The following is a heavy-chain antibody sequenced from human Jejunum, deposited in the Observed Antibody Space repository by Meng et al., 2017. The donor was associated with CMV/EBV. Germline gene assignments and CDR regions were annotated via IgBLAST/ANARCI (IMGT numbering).Heavy chain of an antibody. V-gene: IGHV1-18*01. CDR2: VSSYTDNT. D-gene: IGHD1-26*01. Sequence: SCKTSDYDFSDYGISWVRQAPGQGLEWIGWVSSYTDNTKYAPKFQGRVTMTADASITTAHLELRSLRSDDTAVYYCARKQWEPDYWGQGTLVTVSS. CDR1: DYDFSDYG. J-gene: IGHJ4*02. CDR3: ARKQWEPDY.